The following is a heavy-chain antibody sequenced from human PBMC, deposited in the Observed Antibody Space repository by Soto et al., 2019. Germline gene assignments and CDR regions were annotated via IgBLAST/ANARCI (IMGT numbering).Heavy chain of an antibody. D-gene: IGHD5-18*01. J-gene: IGHJ4*02. CDR1: VGSISSYY. Sequence: QVQLQESGPGLVKPSETLSLTCTVSVGSISSYYWSWIREPPGKGLEWIGYVYSSGRTSYNPSLRSRVTISVDTSNNQCSLDLSSVTAADTAVYYCARGSELWPYWGQGTLVTVSS. CDR3: ARGSELWPY. CDR2: VYSSGRT. V-gene: IGHV4-59*01.